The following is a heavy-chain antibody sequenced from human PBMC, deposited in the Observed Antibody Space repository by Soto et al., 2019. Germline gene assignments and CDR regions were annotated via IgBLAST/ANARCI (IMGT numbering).Heavy chain of an antibody. V-gene: IGHV3-33*01. CDR1: GLTFCSYG. D-gene: IGHD3-9*01. CDR2: IWYDGSNK. J-gene: IGHJ6*02. CDR3: ARDYSLRYFDYGYYYGMDV. Sequence: HGGSLRLCCAASGLTFCSYGMHWVRQAPGKGPEWVAVIWYDGSNKYYADSVKGRFTISRDNSKNTLYLQMNSLRAEDTAVYYCARDYSLRYFDYGYYYGMDVWGQGTTVTVSS.